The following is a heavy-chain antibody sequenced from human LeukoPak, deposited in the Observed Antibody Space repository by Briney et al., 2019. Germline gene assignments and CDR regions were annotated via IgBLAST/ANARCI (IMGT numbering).Heavy chain of an antibody. CDR1: GHTFTVYY. Sequence: ASATLFYPASGHTFTVYYKHWEREAPGQVLEWMGRINPNSGGTHFAQKFQGRVTMTWDPSISTAYMEMSSLKSDDTAVYFCARAGPRAAVDLDYWGQGTLVTVSS. D-gene: IGHD6-13*01. V-gene: IGHV1-2*02. J-gene: IGHJ4*02. CDR2: INPNSGGT. CDR3: ARAGPRAAVDLDY.